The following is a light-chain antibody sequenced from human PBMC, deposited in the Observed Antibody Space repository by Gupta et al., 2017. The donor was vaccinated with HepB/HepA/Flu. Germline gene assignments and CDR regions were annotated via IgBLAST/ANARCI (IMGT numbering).Light chain of an antibody. Sequence: EIVLTQSPGTLSLSLGERATLSFRAIQSVSTTYLAWYQQKSGQAPRLLIHGASSRSNGIPVRFSGSGSCTDFTLTISILDPEDFALYFCQQYCGSSSTFGQWTKLEIK. CDR3: QQYCGSSST. CDR2: GAS. CDR1: QSVSTTY. V-gene: IGKV3-20*01. J-gene: IGKJ2*01.